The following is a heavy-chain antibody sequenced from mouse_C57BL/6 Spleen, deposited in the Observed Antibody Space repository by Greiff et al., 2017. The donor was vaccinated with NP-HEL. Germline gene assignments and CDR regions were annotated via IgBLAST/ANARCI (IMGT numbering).Heavy chain of an antibody. J-gene: IGHJ4*01. Sequence: VQLQQSGPELVKPSASVKISCKASGYSFTDYNMNWVKQSNGKSLEWIGVINPNYGTTSYNQKFKGKATLTVDQSSSTAYMQLNSLTSEDSAVYYCASPRGYDYGRDMDYWGQGTSVTVSS. V-gene: IGHV1-39*01. CDR2: INPNYGTT. CDR3: ASPRGYDYGRDMDY. D-gene: IGHD2-4*01. CDR1: GYSFTDYN.